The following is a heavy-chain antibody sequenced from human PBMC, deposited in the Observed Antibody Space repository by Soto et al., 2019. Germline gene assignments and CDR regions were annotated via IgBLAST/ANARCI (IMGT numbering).Heavy chain of an antibody. J-gene: IGHJ4*02. CDR1: GFTFSDHY. Sequence: AGSLRLSCAASGFTFSDHYMTWIRQSPGKGLEWVSYISSDSATIYYTDSVQGRFTVSRDNSKNSVYLQMNSLRAEDTAVYYCASDPYYYASYYWGQGTLVTVSS. CDR2: ISSDSATI. V-gene: IGHV3-11*01. CDR3: ASDPYYYASYY. D-gene: IGHD3-10*01.